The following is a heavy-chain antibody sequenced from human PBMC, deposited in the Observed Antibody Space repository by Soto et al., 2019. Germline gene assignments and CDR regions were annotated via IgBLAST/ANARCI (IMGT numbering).Heavy chain of an antibody. CDR3: ASGGLRGVISGSIHY. CDR1: GGSFSGYY. CDR2: INHSGST. J-gene: IGHJ4*02. Sequence: SETLSLTCAVYGGSFSGYYWSWIRQPPGKGLEWIGEINHSGSTNYNPSLKSRVTISVDTSKNQFSLKLSSVTAADTAVYYCASGGLRGVISGSIHYWGQGTLVTVPQ. D-gene: IGHD3-10*01. V-gene: IGHV4-34*01.